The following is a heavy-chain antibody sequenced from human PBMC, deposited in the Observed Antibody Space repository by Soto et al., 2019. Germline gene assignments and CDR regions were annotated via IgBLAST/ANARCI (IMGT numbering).Heavy chain of an antibody. Sequence: EVQLVEAGGGLIQPGGSLRLSCAASGFIVSSHYMSWVRQAPGKGLEWVSAIYSGGSIYYTDSVEGRFTISRDVSKNILYLQMDSLRADDTAVYYCARDRGDCSSVSCYGSFYYGMYVWGQGTTVIVS. V-gene: IGHV3-53*01. CDR2: IYSGGSI. J-gene: IGHJ6*02. D-gene: IGHD2-2*01. CDR3: ARDRGDCSSVSCYGSFYYGMYV. CDR1: GFIVSSHY.